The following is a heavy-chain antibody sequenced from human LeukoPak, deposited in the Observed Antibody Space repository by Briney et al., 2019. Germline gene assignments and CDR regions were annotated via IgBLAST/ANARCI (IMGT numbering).Heavy chain of an antibody. CDR3: ARGVYDFWSGPTGFDY. D-gene: IGHD3-3*01. V-gene: IGHV1-46*01. CDR2: INPSGGST. Sequence: ASVKVSCKASGYTFTSYYLHWVRQAPGQGLEWMGIINPSGGSTTYAQKFQGRVTMTRDTSTSTVYMELSSLRSEDTAVYYCARGVYDFWSGPTGFDYWGQGTLVTVSS. CDR1: GYTFTSYY. J-gene: IGHJ4*02.